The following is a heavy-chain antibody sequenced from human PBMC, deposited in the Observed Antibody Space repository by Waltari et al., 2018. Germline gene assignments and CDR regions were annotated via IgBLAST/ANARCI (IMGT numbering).Heavy chain of an antibody. CDR2: MYYSGST. Sequence: QLQLQESGPGLVKASETLSLTCTVSGDSISSSSYYWGWVLQPPGKGLEWIGNMYYSGSTYYNPSLKSRVTISGDTSKSQFSLKLSSVTAADTSMYYCVRHARTTSGGKHFDHWGQGMLVTVSP. CDR3: VRHARTTSGGKHFDH. D-gene: IGHD2-15*01. J-gene: IGHJ4*02. CDR1: GDSISSSSYY. V-gene: IGHV4-39*01.